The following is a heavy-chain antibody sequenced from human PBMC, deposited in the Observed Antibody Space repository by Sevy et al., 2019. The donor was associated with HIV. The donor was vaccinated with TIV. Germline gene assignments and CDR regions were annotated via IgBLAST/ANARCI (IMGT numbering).Heavy chain of an antibody. J-gene: IGHJ4*02. Sequence: SETLSLTCTVSGGSISSNYWSWIRQPPGKGLEWIGYIYSSGSSYNPSLKSRVSISMDTSKNQFSLKLNSVTAADTAVYYCARSNGYSYGDFDYWGQGTLVTVSS. V-gene: IGHV4-59*01. CDR1: GGSISSNY. CDR3: ARSNGYSYGDFDY. CDR2: IYSSGSS. D-gene: IGHD5-18*01.